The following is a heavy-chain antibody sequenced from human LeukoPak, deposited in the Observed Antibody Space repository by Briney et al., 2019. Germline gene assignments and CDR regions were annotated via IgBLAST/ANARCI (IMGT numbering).Heavy chain of an antibody. Sequence: PSETLSLTCAVYGGSFSGYYWSWIRQPPGKGLEWIGEINHSGSTNYNPSLKSRVTISVDTSKNQFSLKLSSVTAADTAVYYCAGRGVLRYFDWLFPFDYWGQGTLVTVSS. CDR1: GGSFSGYY. CDR3: AGRGVLRYFDWLFPFDY. V-gene: IGHV4-34*01. CDR2: INHSGST. D-gene: IGHD3-9*01. J-gene: IGHJ4*02.